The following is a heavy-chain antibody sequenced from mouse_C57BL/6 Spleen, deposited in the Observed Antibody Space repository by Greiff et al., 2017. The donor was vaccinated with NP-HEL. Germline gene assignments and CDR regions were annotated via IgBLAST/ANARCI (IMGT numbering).Heavy chain of an antibody. D-gene: IGHD2-3*01. CDR1: GFNIKNTY. V-gene: IGHV14-3*01. CDR3: ARDDGYYPNAMDY. CDR2: IDPANGNT. Sequence: EVQRVESVAELVRPGASVKLSCTASGFNIKNTYMHWVKQRPEQGLEWIGRIDPANGNTKYAPKFQGKATITADTSSNTAYLQLSSLTSEDTAIYYCARDDGYYPNAMDYWGQGTSVTVSS. J-gene: IGHJ4*01.